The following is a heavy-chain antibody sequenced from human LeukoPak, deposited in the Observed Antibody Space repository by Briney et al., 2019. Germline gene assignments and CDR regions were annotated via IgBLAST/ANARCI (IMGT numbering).Heavy chain of an antibody. V-gene: IGHV4-4*07. CDR1: GGSISSYY. CDR3: ARDTDYYDSGGYPTRGVFDY. D-gene: IGHD3-22*01. CDR2: IYTSGST. Sequence: SEILSLTCTVSGGSISSYYWSWIRQPAGKGLEWIGRIYTSGSTNYNPSLKSRVTMSVDTSKNQFSLKLSSVTAADTAVYYCARDTDYYDSGGYPTRGVFDYWGQGTLVTVSS. J-gene: IGHJ4*02.